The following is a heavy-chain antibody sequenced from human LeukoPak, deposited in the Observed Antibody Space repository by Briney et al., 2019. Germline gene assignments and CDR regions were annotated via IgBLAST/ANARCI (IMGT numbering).Heavy chain of an antibody. Sequence: GGSLRLSRTASGFTFGDYVMSWVRQAPGKGLEWVGFIRSKAYGGTTEYAASVKGRFTISRDDSKSIAYLQVNSLKTEDTAVYYCTRARTYSSSWYYFDFWGQGTLVTVSS. V-gene: IGHV3-49*04. CDR3: TRARTYSSSWYYFDF. J-gene: IGHJ4*02. CDR2: IRSKAYGGTT. D-gene: IGHD6-13*01. CDR1: GFTFGDYV.